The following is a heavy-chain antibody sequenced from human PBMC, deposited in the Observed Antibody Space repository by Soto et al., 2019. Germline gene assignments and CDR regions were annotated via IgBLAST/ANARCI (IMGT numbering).Heavy chain of an antibody. CDR2: IWYDGSNK. CDR1: GFTFSSYG. J-gene: IGHJ4*02. D-gene: IGHD3-10*01. CDR3: ARDSQYGSGSSAFDY. Sequence: GGSLRLSXAASGFTFSSYGMHWVRQAPGKGLEWVAVIWYDGSNKYYADSVKGRFTISRDNSKNTLYLQMNSLRAEDTAVYYCARDSQYGSGSSAFDYWGQGTLVTVSS. V-gene: IGHV3-33*01.